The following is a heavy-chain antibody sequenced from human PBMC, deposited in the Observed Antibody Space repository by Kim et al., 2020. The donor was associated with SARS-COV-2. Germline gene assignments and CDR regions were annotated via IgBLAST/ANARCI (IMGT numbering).Heavy chain of an antibody. V-gene: IGHV1-69*13. J-gene: IGHJ6*02. D-gene: IGHD3-3*01. CDR3: ARKVTIFGVVDGMDV. CDR1: GGTFSSYA. Sequence: SVKVSCKASGGTFSSYAISWVRQAPGQGLEWMGGIIPIFGTANYAQKFQGRVTITADESTSTAYMELSSLRSEDTAVYYCARKVTIFGVVDGMDVWGQGTTVTVSS. CDR2: IIPIFGTA.